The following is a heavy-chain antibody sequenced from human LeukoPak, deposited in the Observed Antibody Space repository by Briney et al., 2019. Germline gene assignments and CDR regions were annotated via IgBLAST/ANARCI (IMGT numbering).Heavy chain of an antibody. V-gene: IGHV4-4*02. D-gene: IGHD2-15*01. CDR1: GGSISSSNW. CDR2: IYHTGST. CDR3: ARVALIPNTSSYSD. J-gene: IGHJ4*02. Sequence: PSETLSLTCAVSGGSISSSNWWSWVRQSPDKGLEWIGEIYHTGSTNYKPSLRSRVTISVDKSKNQYSLKVSSVTAADTAVYYCARVALIPNTSSYSDWGQGTLVTVSS.